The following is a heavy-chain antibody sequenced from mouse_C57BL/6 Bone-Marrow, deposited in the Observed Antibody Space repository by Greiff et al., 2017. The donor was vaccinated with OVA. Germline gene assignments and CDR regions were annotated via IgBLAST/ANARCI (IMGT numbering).Heavy chain of an antibody. Sequence: EVNVVESEGGLVQPGSSMKLSCTASGFTFSDYYMAWVRQVPEKGLEWVANINYDGSSTYYLDSLKSRFIISRDNAKNILYLQMSSLKSEDTATYYCARDDGSLDYWGQGTTLTVSS. CDR1: GFTFSDYY. CDR3: ARDDGSLDY. D-gene: IGHD2-3*01. CDR2: INYDGSST. V-gene: IGHV5-16*01. J-gene: IGHJ2*01.